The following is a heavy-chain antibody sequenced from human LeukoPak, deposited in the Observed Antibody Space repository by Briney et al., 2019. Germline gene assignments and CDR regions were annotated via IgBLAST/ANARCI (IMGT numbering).Heavy chain of an antibody. D-gene: IGHD2-2*01. CDR2: IHYIGST. CDR1: GGSISSHY. CDR3: AEFGLFYQFDL. J-gene: IGHJ6*02. Sequence: PSETLSLTCTVSGGSISSHYWNWIRQPPGKGLEFIGQIHYIGSTDYNPSLKSRITMSVDTSKNQLFLSLNSVTSAGTGVYYCAEFGLFYQFDLWGQGTKVTVSS. V-gene: IGHV4-59*03.